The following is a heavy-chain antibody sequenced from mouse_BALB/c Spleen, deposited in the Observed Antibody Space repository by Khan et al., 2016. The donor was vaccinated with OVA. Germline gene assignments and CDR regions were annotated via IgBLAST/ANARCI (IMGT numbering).Heavy chain of an antibody. Sequence: VQLQESGPELVKPGASVKISCKASGYAFSRSWMNWVKQRPGQGLEWIGRIYPGDGDTNYNGKFKGKATLTADKSSSTAYMQLSSLTSVDSVVYFCARSDWDEGFAYWGQGTLVTVSA. V-gene: IGHV1-82*01. J-gene: IGHJ3*01. CDR2: IYPGDGDT. D-gene: IGHD4-1*01. CDR1: GYAFSRSW. CDR3: ARSDWDEGFAY.